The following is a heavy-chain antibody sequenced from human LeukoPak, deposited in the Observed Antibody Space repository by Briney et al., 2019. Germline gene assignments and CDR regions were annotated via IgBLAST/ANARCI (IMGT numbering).Heavy chain of an antibody. J-gene: IGHJ3*02. CDR3: ARFGIVLMVYAILHQGAFDI. V-gene: IGHV4-39*01. CDR1: GGSISSSSYY. D-gene: IGHD2-8*01. CDR2: IYYSGST. Sequence: SETLSLTCTVSGGSISSSSYYWGRIRQPPGKGLEWIGSIYYSGSTYYNPSLKSRVTISVDTSKNQFSLKLSSVTAADTAVYYCARFGIVLMVYAILHQGAFDIWGQGTMVTVSS.